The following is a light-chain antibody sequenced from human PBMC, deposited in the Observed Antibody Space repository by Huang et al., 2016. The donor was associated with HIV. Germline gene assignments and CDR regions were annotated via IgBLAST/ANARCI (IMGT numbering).Light chain of an antibody. CDR3: QQYNNWPPLIT. V-gene: IGKV3-15*01. CDR2: GAS. Sequence: EIVMTQSPATLSVSPGERATLSCRASKSVRRHLAWSQQKPGQAPRRLIYGASTRATGIPARFSGSWSGTEFTLTISSLQSEDFAVYYCQQYNNWPPLITFGQGTRLEIK. J-gene: IGKJ5*01. CDR1: KSVRRH.